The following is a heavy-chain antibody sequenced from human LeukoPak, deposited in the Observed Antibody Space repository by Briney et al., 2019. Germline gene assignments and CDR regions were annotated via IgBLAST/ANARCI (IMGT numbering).Heavy chain of an antibody. J-gene: IGHJ4*02. Sequence: GGSLRLSCAASGFTFSSYSMNWVRQAPGKGLEWVSRINSDGSSTSYADSVKGRFTISRDNAKNTLYLQMNSLRAEDTAVYYCARAVIAAAGMAGTVDYWGQGTLVTVSS. CDR1: GFTFSSYS. D-gene: IGHD6-13*01. CDR3: ARAVIAAAGMAGTVDY. CDR2: INSDGSST. V-gene: IGHV3-74*01.